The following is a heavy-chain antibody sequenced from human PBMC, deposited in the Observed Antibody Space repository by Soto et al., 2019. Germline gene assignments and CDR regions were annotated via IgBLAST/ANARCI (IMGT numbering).Heavy chain of an antibody. D-gene: IGHD5-18*01. Sequence: GGSLRLSCTASGYTFSSYWMHWVRQAPGKGLVWVSRINPDGSATNYADSVKGRFTISRDNAKNTLYLQMNSLRAEDTAVFYCGRGGSDSPMAPGYWGQGTLVTVSS. CDR3: GRGGSDSPMAPGY. CDR2: INPDGSAT. J-gene: IGHJ4*02. CDR1: GYTFSSYW. V-gene: IGHV3-74*01.